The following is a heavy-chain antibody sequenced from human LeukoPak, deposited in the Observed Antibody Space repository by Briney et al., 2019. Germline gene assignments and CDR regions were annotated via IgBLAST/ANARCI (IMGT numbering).Heavy chain of an antibody. CDR1: GGSISSGDYY. V-gene: IGHV4-30-4*01. J-gene: IGHJ4*02. CDR3: ARESAGLDCSGGSCYSGLAY. Sequence: SETLSLTCTVSGGSISSGDYYWSWIRQPPGKGLEWIGYIYYSGSTYYNPSLKSRVTISVDTSKNQFSLKLSSVTAADTAVYYCARESAGLDCSGGSCYSGLAYWDQGTLVTVSS. CDR2: IYYSGST. D-gene: IGHD2-15*01.